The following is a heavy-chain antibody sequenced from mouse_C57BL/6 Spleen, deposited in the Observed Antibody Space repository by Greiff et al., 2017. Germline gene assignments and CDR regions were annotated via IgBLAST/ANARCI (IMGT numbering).Heavy chain of an antibody. V-gene: IGHV5-12*01. CDR2: ISNGGGST. CDR3: ARGGYYDFRYAMDY. D-gene: IGHD2-3*01. Sequence: DVQLVESGGGLVQPGGSLKLSCAASGFTFSDYYMYWVRQTPEKRLEWVAYISNGGGSTYYPDTVKGRFTISRDNAKNTLYLQMSRLKSEDTAMYYCARGGYYDFRYAMDYWGQGTSVTVSS. J-gene: IGHJ4*01. CDR1: GFTFSDYY.